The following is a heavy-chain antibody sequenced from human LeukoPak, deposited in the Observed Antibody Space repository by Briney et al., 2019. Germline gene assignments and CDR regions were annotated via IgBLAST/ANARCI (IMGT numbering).Heavy chain of an antibody. Sequence: GGSLRLSCAASGFTFSTYAMSWVRQAPGKGLEWVANIKQDGSEKYYVDSVKGRFTISRDNAKNSPYLQMNSLRAEDTAVYYCARGNDFWSGYSPLDYWGQGTLVTVSS. D-gene: IGHD3-3*01. CDR2: IKQDGSEK. CDR3: ARGNDFWSGYSPLDY. J-gene: IGHJ4*02. V-gene: IGHV3-7*01. CDR1: GFTFSTYA.